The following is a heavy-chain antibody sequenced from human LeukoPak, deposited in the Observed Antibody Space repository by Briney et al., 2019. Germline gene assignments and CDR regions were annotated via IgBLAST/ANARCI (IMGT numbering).Heavy chain of an antibody. D-gene: IGHD2-2*01. J-gene: IGHJ3*02. CDR1: GFSFNTYS. CDR2: ISSSSAHI. V-gene: IGHV3-21*01. Sequence: GGSLRLSCAASGFSFNTYSMNWVRQAPGKRLEWVSSISSSSAHIFYADSVKGRFSISRDNAKNSLYLQMNSLRVEDTAVYYCTSRYCTTTNCYSFDNWGQGTMVSVSS. CDR3: TSRYCTTTNCYSFDN.